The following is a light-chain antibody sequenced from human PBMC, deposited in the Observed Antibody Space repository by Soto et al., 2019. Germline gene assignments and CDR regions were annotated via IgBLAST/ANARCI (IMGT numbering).Light chain of an antibody. CDR3: QQYSAWPLT. Sequence: IVMTQSPATLSVSPGERATLFCRASQSVSSNFLAWYQQKPGQAPRLLIHGASTRATGIPARFSGSGSGTEFTLTISSLQSEDFAVYYCQQYSAWPLTFGGGTKVEIK. CDR1: QSVSSN. J-gene: IGKJ4*01. CDR2: GAS. V-gene: IGKV3-15*01.